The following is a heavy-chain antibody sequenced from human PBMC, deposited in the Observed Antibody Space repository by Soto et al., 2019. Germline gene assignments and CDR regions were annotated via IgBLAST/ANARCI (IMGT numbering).Heavy chain of an antibody. CDR1: GFTFDDYA. V-gene: IGHV3-9*01. CDR3: AKKERSGYYPNWFDP. Sequence: GGSLRLSCAASGFTFDDYAMHWVRQAPGKGLEWVSGISWNSGSIGYADSVKGRFTISRDNSKNTLYLQMNSLRAEDTAVYYCAKKERSGYYPNWFDPWGQGTLVTVSS. D-gene: IGHD3-3*01. CDR2: ISWNSGSI. J-gene: IGHJ5*02.